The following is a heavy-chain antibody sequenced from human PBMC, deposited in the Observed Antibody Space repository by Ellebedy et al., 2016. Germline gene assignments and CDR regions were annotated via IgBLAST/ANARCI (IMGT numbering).Heavy chain of an antibody. J-gene: IGHJ4*02. D-gene: IGHD3-10*01. Sequence: SETLSLXCTVSGGSISSGGYYWSWIRQPPGKGLEWIGEINHSGSTNYNPSLKSRVTISVDTSKNQFSLKLSSVTAADTAVYYCARAQGTMVRGVIRPRFDYWGQGTLVTVSS. CDR3: ARAQGTMVRGVIRPRFDY. CDR1: GGSISSGGYY. V-gene: IGHV4-39*07. CDR2: INHSGST.